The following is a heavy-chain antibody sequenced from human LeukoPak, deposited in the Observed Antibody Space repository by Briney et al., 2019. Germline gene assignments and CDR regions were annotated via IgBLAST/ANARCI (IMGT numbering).Heavy chain of an antibody. D-gene: IGHD3-16*02. Sequence: SVKVSCKASGGTFSSYAISWVRQALGQGLEWMGGIIPIFGTANYAQKFQGRVTITTDESTSTAYMELSSLRSEDTAVYYCASGSYVWGSYRYTGPFDYWGQGTLVTVSS. CDR1: GGTFSSYA. V-gene: IGHV1-69*05. CDR2: IIPIFGTA. J-gene: IGHJ4*02. CDR3: ASGSYVWGSYRYTGPFDY.